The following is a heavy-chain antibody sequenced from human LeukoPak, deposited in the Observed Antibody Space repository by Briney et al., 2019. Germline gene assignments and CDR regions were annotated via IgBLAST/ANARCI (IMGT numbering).Heavy chain of an antibody. CDR3: AREYCSSTSCLYYFDY. J-gene: IGHJ4*02. CDR2: INPNSGGT. Sequence: GASVKVSCKASGGTFSSYAISWVRQAPGQGLEWMGRINPNSGGTNYAQKFQGRVTMTRDTSISTAYMELSRLTSDDTAVYYCAREYCSSTSCLYYFDYWGQGTLVTVSS. V-gene: IGHV1-2*06. D-gene: IGHD2-2*01. CDR1: GGTFSSYA.